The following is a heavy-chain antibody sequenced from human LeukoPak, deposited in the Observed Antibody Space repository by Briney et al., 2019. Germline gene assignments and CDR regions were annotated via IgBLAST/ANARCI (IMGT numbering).Heavy chain of an antibody. CDR2: IIPIFGTA. CDR3: ARVNGDYGYFDY. V-gene: IGHV1-69*05. Sequence: GSSVRVSCKASGGTFSSYAISWVRQAPGQGLEWMGRIIPIFGTANYAQKFQGRVTITTDESTSTAYMELSSLRSEDTAVYYCARVNGDYGYFDYWGQGTLVTVSS. CDR1: GGTFSSYA. D-gene: IGHD4-17*01. J-gene: IGHJ4*02.